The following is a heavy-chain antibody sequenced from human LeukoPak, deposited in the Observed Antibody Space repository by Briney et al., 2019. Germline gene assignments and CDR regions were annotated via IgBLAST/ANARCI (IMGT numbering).Heavy chain of an antibody. D-gene: IGHD5-24*01. CDR1: GSTFSAYG. V-gene: IGHV3-30*04. CDR3: ARERRRDGYNYKDY. Sequence: GGSMRLSCAVSGSTFSAYGMHWVRQAPGKGLEWVAVISYDGSYQAYADSVKGRFTVSRDSSKNTLYLQLNSLRPEDTGLYYCARERRRDGYNYKDYWGQGTPVSVSS. J-gene: IGHJ4*02. CDR2: ISYDGSYQ.